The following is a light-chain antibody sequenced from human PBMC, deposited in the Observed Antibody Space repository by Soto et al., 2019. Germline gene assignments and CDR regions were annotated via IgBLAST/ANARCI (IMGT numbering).Light chain of an antibody. J-gene: IGKJ1*01. CDR3: QQYGSSPPRT. CDR2: GAS. V-gene: IGKV3-20*01. CDR1: QSVTSNY. Sequence: EIVLTQSPGTLSLSPVERATLSCGASQSVTSNYLAWYQQKPGQAPRLLIYGASRRATGVPDRFIGSGSGTDFTLTISRLEPEHFAVYYCQQYGSSPPRTFGQGTKVDI.